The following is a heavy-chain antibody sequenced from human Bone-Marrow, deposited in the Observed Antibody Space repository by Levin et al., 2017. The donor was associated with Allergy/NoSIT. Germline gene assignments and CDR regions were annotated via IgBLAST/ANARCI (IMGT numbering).Heavy chain of an antibody. Sequence: SVKVSCKASGGTFSSHGIAWVRQAPGQGLEWMGGIIPIFGPPNYAQKFQGRVTISADGSTNTAYMELSSLRSDDTAVFYCARLTGDCSGGACLSRYFYYYMDVWGKGTTVTVSS. CDR2: IIPIFGPP. CDR3: ARLTGDCSGGACLSRYFYYYMDV. D-gene: IGHD2-15*01. J-gene: IGHJ6*03. V-gene: IGHV1-69*13. CDR1: GGTFSSHG.